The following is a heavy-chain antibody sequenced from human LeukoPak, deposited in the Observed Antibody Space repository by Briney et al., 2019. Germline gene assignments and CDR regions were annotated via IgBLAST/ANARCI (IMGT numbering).Heavy chain of an antibody. D-gene: IGHD2-2*01. CDR3: ARAGGGCTRTSCPIPYYGLDV. CDR1: GGSIRGYY. CDR2: IYHSGST. J-gene: IGHJ6*02. V-gene: IGHV4-59*01. Sequence: SETLSLTCTVSGGSIRGYYWNWIRQPPGKGLEWIGHIYHSGSTDYNPSLKSRVTISVDTSKSQFSLKLTSMTAADTAFYFCARAGGGCTRTSCPIPYYGLDVWGQGTTVTVSS.